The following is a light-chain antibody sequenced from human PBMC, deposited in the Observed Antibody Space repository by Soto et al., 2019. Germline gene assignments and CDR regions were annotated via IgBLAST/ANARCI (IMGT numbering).Light chain of an antibody. CDR2: GAS. Sequence: EIVLTQSPGTLYFSPRERATLSCRALQSVSSSYLAWYQQKPGQAHRLLTYGASSRATGIPVRFSGSGSGTDFTLTISRLEPEDFALCYCQQYGGSPFALTCGGGTKVEIK. CDR1: QSVSSSY. V-gene: IGKV3-20*01. J-gene: IGKJ4*01. CDR3: QQYGGSPFALT.